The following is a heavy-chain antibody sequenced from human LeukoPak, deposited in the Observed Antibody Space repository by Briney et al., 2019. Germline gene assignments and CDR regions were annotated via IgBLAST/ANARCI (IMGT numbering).Heavy chain of an antibody. CDR1: GFTLYEYG. CDR2: INWNGGST. J-gene: IGHJ4*02. D-gene: IGHD3-3*01. Sequence: GGSLRVSCAAPGFTLYEYGMSCVRQAPGKGLEWGSGINWNGGSTGYADSVKGRLTISRDNAKNSLYLQINSLSAEDTALYYCARVPPITIFGVANYYFDCWGQGALVTVSS. V-gene: IGHV3-20*04. CDR3: ARVPPITIFGVANYYFDC.